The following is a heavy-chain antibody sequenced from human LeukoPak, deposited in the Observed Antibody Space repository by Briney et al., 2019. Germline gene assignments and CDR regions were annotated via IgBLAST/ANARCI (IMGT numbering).Heavy chain of an antibody. CDR2: INPSGGST. CDR1: GYTFTGYY. CDR3: ARELAFRLVGATAAHDAFDI. Sequence: GASVKVSCKASGYTFTGYYMHWVRQAPGQGLEWMGIINPSGGSTSYAQKFQGRVTMTRDTSTSTVYMELSSLRSEDTAVYYCARELAFRLVGATAAHDAFDIWGQGTMVTVSS. D-gene: IGHD1-26*01. V-gene: IGHV1-46*01. J-gene: IGHJ3*02.